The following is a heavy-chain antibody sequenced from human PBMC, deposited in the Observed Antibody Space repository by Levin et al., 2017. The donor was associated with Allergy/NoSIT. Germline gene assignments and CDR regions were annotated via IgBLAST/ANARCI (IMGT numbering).Heavy chain of an antibody. CDR3: ARGSNMAAAGSWNGMDV. Sequence: ASVKVSCEASGYTFTSYDVNWVRQAPGQGLEWMGWLTPNNGKTGYAQKFQGRVTMTRNTSIRTAYMELRSLRSEDTAVYYCARGSNMAAAGSWNGMDVWGQGTTVIVSS. V-gene: IGHV1-8*01. J-gene: IGHJ6*02. D-gene: IGHD6-13*01. CDR2: LTPNNGKT. CDR1: GYTFTSYD.